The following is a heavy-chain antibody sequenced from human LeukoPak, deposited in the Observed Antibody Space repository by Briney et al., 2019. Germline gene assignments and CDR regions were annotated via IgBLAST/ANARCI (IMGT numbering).Heavy chain of an antibody. CDR1: GGSISSSSYY. Sequence: PSETLSLTCTVSGGSISSSSYYWGWIRQPPGKGLEWIGSIYYSGGTYYNPSLKSRVTISVDTSKNQFSLKLSSVTAADTAVYYCARVASSSWFPYYFDYWGQGTLVTVSS. J-gene: IGHJ4*02. V-gene: IGHV4-39*01. CDR2: IYYSGGT. D-gene: IGHD6-13*01. CDR3: ARVASSSWFPYYFDY.